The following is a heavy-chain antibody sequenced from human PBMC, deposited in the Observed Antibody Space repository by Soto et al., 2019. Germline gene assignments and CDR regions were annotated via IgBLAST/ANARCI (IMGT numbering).Heavy chain of an antibody. CDR3: ATDIVVVTAASLYYYYGMDV. V-gene: IGHV1-18*01. CDR1: GYTFTSYG. CDR2: ISAYNGNT. J-gene: IGHJ6*02. Sequence: GASVKVSCKASGYTFTSYGISWVRQAPGQGLEWMGWISAYNGNTNYAQKLQGRVTMTTDTSTSTAYMELRSLRSDDTAVYYCATDIVVVTAASLYYYYGMDVWGQGTTVTVSS. D-gene: IGHD2-2*01.